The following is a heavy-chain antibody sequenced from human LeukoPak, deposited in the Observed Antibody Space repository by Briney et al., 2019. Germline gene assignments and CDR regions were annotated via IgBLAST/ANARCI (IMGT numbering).Heavy chain of an antibody. V-gene: IGHV4-34*01. D-gene: IGHD6-13*01. Sequence: SETLSLTCAVYGGSFSGYYWSWIRQPPGKGLEWIGEINHSGSTNYNPSLKSRVTISVDTSKNQFSLKLSSVTAADTAVYYCARVAAAGTESDPWGQGTLVTVSS. CDR2: INHSGST. CDR1: GGSFSGYY. J-gene: IGHJ5*02. CDR3: ARVAAAGTESDP.